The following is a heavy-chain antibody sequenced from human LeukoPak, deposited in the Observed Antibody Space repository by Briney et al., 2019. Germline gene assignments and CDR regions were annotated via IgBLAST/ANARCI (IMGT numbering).Heavy chain of an antibody. J-gene: IGHJ3*02. V-gene: IGHV4-4*07. Sequence: PSETLSLTCTVSGGSISSYYWSWIRQPAGKGLEWIGRIYTSGSTNYNPSLKRRVTMSVDTSNNQFSLKLSSVTAADTAVYYCARGLRDFWSGTYAFDIWGQGTMVTVSS. CDR2: IYTSGST. CDR1: GGSISSYY. CDR3: ARGLRDFWSGTYAFDI. D-gene: IGHD3-3*01.